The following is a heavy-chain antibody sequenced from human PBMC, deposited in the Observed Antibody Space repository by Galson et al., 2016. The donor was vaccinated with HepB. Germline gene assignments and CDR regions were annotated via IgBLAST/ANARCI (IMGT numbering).Heavy chain of an antibody. CDR1: GDTFKRDG. Sequence: SVKVSCKASGDTFKRDGMHWVRQAPGQRPEWMGWIHGGNGNTRYSQKFQDRVSITRDTPARTMYMELSSLRPEDTAVYYCARDGIGYYDSGGYFDFWGQGTLVTVSS. J-gene: IGHJ4*02. CDR3: ARDGIGYYDSGGYFDF. D-gene: IGHD3-22*01. V-gene: IGHV1-3*01. CDR2: IHGGNGNT.